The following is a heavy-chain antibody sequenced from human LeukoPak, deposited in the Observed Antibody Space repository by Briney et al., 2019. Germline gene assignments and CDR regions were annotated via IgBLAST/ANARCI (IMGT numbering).Heavy chain of an antibody. CDR3: AREEGVTGNAGGFDY. Sequence: GGSLRLSCAASGFTFGTCSMNWVRQAPGKGLEWVSSISSSSTYIYYSDSVKGRFTISRDNAKNSLYLQMNSLRADDTAVYYCAREEGVTGNAGGFDYWGQGTLVTVSS. CDR1: GFTFGTCS. J-gene: IGHJ4*02. V-gene: IGHV3-21*01. CDR2: ISSSSTYI. D-gene: IGHD1-1*01.